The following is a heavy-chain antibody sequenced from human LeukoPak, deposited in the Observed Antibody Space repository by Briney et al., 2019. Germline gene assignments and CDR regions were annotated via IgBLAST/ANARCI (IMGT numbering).Heavy chain of an antibody. J-gene: IGHJ4*02. CDR3: ARGFRGVRERDGYTEGVYYFDY. CDR1: GGSISSGSYY. Sequence: SQTLSLTCTVSGGSISSGSYYWSWIRQPAGKGLEWIGRIYTSGSTNYNPSLKSRVTISVDTSKNQFSLKLSSVTAADTAVYYCARGFRGVRERDGYTEGVYYFDYWGQGTLVTVSS. V-gene: IGHV4-61*02. CDR2: IYTSGST. D-gene: IGHD5-24*01.